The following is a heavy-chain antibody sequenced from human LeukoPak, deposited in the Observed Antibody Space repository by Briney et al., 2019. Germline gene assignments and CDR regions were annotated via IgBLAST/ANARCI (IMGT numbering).Heavy chain of an antibody. CDR1: GFTFSSYG. CDR3: AKDYQWLVLSYFDY. J-gene: IGHJ4*02. Sequence: GGSLRLSCAASGFTFSSYGMHWVRQAPGKGLEWVAVISYDGSNKYYADSVKGRFTISRDNSKNTLYLQMNSLRAEDTAVYYCAKDYQWLVLSYFDYWGQGTLVTVSS. D-gene: IGHD6-19*01. CDR2: ISYDGSNK. V-gene: IGHV3-30*18.